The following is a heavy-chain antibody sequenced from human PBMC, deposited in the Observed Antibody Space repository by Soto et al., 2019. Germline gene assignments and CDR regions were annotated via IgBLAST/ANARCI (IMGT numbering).Heavy chain of an antibody. CDR3: ASSVVVTAILRGWFDP. J-gene: IGHJ5*02. Sequence: PSETLSLTCAVSGGSISSSNWWSWVRQPPGRGLEWIGEIYHSGSTNYNPSLKSRVTISVDKSKNQFSLKLSSVTAADTAVYYCASSVVVTAILRGWFDPWGQGTLVTVSS. CDR2: IYHSGST. D-gene: IGHD2-21*02. V-gene: IGHV4-4*02. CDR1: GGSISSSNW.